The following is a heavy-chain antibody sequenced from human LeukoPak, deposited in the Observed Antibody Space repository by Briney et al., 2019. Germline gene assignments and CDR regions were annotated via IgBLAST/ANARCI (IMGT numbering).Heavy chain of an antibody. Sequence: GGSLRLSCAASGFTFSSYAMSWVRQAPGKGLEWVSAISGSGGSTYYADSVKGRFTISRDNSKNTLYLQMNSLRAEDTAVYYCAKADFHYYDSSGNPFDYWGQGTLVTVSS. CDR1: GFTFSSYA. V-gene: IGHV3-23*01. J-gene: IGHJ4*02. CDR2: ISGSGGST. CDR3: AKADFHYYDSSGNPFDY. D-gene: IGHD3-22*01.